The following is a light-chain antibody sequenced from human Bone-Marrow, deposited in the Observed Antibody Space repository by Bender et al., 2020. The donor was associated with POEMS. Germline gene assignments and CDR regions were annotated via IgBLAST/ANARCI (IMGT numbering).Light chain of an antibody. Sequence: QSALTQPASVSGSPGQSITISCTGTSSDVGSYSLVSWYQQHPGKAPKLIIYEGTKRPSGVAYRFSGSKSGTSDSLAISGLRSEDEADYYCATWDDSLSSYVFGTGTKVTVL. CDR2: EGT. J-gene: IGLJ1*01. CDR1: SSDVGSYSL. CDR3: ATWDDSLSSYV. V-gene: IGLV2-14*02.